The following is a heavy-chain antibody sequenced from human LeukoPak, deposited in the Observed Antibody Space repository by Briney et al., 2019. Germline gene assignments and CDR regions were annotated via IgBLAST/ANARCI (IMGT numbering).Heavy chain of an antibody. CDR3: ARESGSSGLTYFDH. J-gene: IGHJ4*02. V-gene: IGHV4-39*07. D-gene: IGHD5-12*01. Sequence: PSETLSLTCTVSGGSISSSSYYWGWIRQPPGKGLEWIGSSYYSGSTYYNPSLKSRVTISVDTSKNQFSLKLTSVTDADTAVYYCARESGSSGLTYFDHWGQGTLVSVSS. CDR2: SYYSGST. CDR1: GGSISSSSYY.